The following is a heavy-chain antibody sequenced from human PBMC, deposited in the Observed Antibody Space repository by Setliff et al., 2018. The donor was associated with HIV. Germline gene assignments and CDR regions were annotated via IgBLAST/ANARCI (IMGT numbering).Heavy chain of an antibody. J-gene: IGHJ4*02. CDR1: GYFINIGHY. CDR2: IYHSGGT. D-gene: IGHD1-26*01. V-gene: IGHV4-38-2*01. Sequence: PSETLSLTCRVSGYFINIGHYCGWLRQSPGKGLEWIGTIYHSGGTYYNPSLKSRVTISVDTSNNQFSLRMNSVTAADTAVYYCATYSAGEGGRGYWGQGRLVTVSS. CDR3: ATYSAGEGGRGY.